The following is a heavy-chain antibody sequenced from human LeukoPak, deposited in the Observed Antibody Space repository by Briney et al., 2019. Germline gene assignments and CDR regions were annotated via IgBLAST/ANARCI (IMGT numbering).Heavy chain of an antibody. D-gene: IGHD3-22*01. V-gene: IGHV5-51*01. CDR3: ARNRITMIDRIGGSYDAFDI. Sequence: GESLKISCKGSGYSFTSYWIGWVRQMPGKGLEWMGIIYPGDSDTRYSPSFQGQVTISADKSISTAYLQWSSLKASDTAMYYCARNRITMIDRIGGSYDAFDIWGQGTMVTVSS. CDR2: IYPGDSDT. J-gene: IGHJ3*02. CDR1: GYSFTSYW.